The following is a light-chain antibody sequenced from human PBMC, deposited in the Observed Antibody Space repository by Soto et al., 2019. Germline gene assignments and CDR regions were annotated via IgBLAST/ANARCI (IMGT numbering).Light chain of an antibody. CDR3: QQYNNFWT. V-gene: IGKV1-5*01. CDR1: QRISSW. CDR2: DAS. J-gene: IGKJ1*01. Sequence: DIQMTQSPSALSASVGDRVTITCRTSQRISSWLAWYQQKPGKAPRLLIYDASSLEGGVPSRFSGSGSGTDFTLTISDLQPDDLGTYYCQQYNNFWTFGPGTKVEI.